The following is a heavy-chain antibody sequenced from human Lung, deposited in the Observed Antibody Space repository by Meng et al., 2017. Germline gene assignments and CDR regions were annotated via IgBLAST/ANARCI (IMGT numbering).Heavy chain of an antibody. CDR3: ARDRWGRGVVDY. CDR2: INTSGST. CDR1: GDSVSSGGYY. D-gene: IGHD2-21*02. J-gene: IGHJ4*02. V-gene: IGHV4-61*02. Sequence: QVQLEESGPGLVRPSETLSLTCNVSGDSVSSGGYYWSWVRQPAGKGLEWIGRINTSGSTDYNPSLQSRVTISADTSKNQFSLKLTSMTAADTAVYYCARDRWGRGVVDYWGQGSLVTVSS.